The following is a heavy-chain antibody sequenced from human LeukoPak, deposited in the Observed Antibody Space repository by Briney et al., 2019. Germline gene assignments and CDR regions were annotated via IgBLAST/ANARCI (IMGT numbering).Heavy chain of an antibody. CDR2: IRYDGSNK. CDR3: AKARAVAGHGRDNWFDP. Sequence: GGSLRLSCAASGFTFSSYCMHWVRQAPGKGLEWVAFIRYDGSNKYYADSVKGRFTISRDNSKNTLYLQMNSLRAEDAAVYYCAKARAVAGHGRDNWFDPWGQGTLVTVSS. J-gene: IGHJ5*02. CDR1: GFTFSSYC. D-gene: IGHD6-19*01. V-gene: IGHV3-30*02.